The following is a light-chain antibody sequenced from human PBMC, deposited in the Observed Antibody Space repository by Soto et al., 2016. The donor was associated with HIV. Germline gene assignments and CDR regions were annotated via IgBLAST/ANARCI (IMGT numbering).Light chain of an antibody. CDR1: KLGDKY. J-gene: IGLJ3*02. Sequence: SYELTQPPSVSVSPGQTASITCSGDKLGDKYACWYQQKPGQSPVLVIYQDSKRPSGIPERFSGSSSGNTATLTISRVEIGDEADYYCQVWDSSSDHWVFGGGTKLTVL. CDR3: QVWDSSSDHWV. V-gene: IGLV3-1*01. CDR2: QDS.